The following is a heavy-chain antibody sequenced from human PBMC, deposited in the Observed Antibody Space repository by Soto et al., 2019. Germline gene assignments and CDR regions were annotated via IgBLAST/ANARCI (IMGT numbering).Heavy chain of an antibody. J-gene: IGHJ6*02. CDR3: ARIPSTSPWEYGMDV. CDR2: IYWSGDE. CDR1: GFSLTTSGVG. V-gene: IGHV2-5*01. Sequence: SGPTLVNPTQTLTLTCSFSGFSLTTSGVGVGWIRQPPGMALEWLAHIYWSGDEHYRPSLKSRLSITKDTSKNQVVLTMTNMDPVDTATYYCARIPSTSPWEYGMDVWGQGTTVTVSS. D-gene: IGHD1-26*01.